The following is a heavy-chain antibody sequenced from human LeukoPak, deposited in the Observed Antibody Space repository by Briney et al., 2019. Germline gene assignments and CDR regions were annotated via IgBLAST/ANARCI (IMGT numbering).Heavy chain of an antibody. CDR3: AKDSSSWYSELDY. CDR1: GFTFSSYA. CDR2: ISYDGSNK. V-gene: IGHV3-30*04. D-gene: IGHD6-13*01. J-gene: IGHJ4*02. Sequence: PGGSLRLYCAASGFTFSSYAMHWDRQAPGKGLEWVAVISYDGSNKDYADSVKGRFTISRDNSKNTLYLQMNSLRAEDTAEYYCAKDSSSWYSELDYWGQGTLVTVSS.